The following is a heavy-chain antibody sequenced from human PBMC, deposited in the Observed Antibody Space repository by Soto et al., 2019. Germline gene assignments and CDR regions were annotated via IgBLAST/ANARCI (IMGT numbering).Heavy chain of an antibody. CDR1: GFTFSSYV. J-gene: IGHJ4*02. CDR2: ISGSSINT. V-gene: IGHV3-23*01. D-gene: IGHD6-19*01. CDR3: AKTVRGWYGYDY. Sequence: GGSLRLSCAASGFTFSSYVMSWVRQAPGKGLEWVSGISGSSINTYYADSVKGRFTISRDNSKNTLYLQMNSLRAEDTAVYYCAKTVRGWYGYDYWGQGTLVTVSS.